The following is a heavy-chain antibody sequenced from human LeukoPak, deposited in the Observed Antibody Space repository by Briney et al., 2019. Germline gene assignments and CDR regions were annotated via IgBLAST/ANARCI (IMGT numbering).Heavy chain of an antibody. V-gene: IGHV3-30-3*01. D-gene: IGHD3-22*01. Sequence: PGGSLRLSCAASGFTFSSYAMHWVRQAPGKGLEWVAVISYDGSNKYYADSVKGRFTISRDNSKNTLYLQMNSLRAEDTAVYYCARGLTYYYDSSGYSGVFDYWGQGTLVTVSS. CDR3: ARGLTYYYDSSGYSGVFDY. CDR1: GFTFSSYA. J-gene: IGHJ4*02. CDR2: ISYDGSNK.